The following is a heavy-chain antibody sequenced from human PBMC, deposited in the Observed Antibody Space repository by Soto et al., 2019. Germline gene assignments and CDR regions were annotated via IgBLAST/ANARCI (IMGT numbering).Heavy chain of an antibody. J-gene: IGHJ6*02. Sequence: PGGSLRLSCAASGFTLSSNSMNWVRQAPGKRLEWVSYISSSSTIYYADSVKGRFTIARDNAKNSLYLQMNSLRDEVTVVYYCATHFWSGYYYYQFYNGLGVWVPGTMVAVFS. V-gene: IGHV3-48*02. CDR1: GFTLSSNS. CDR3: ATHFWSGYYYYQFYNGLGV. CDR2: ISSSSTI. D-gene: IGHD3-3*02.